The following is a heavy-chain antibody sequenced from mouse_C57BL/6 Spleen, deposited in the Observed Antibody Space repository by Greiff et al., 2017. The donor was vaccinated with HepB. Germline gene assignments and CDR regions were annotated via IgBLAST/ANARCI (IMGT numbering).Heavy chain of an antibody. CDR3: ASTTVVPVAY. D-gene: IGHD1-1*01. CDR2: IWGVGST. Sequence: VQGVESGPGLVAPSQSLSITCTVSGFSLTSYGVDWVRQSPGKGLEWLGVIWGVGSTNYNSALKSRLSISKDNSKSQVFLKMNSLQTDDTAMYYCASTTVVPVAYWGQGTLVTVSA. CDR1: GFSLTSYG. V-gene: IGHV2-6*01. J-gene: IGHJ3*01.